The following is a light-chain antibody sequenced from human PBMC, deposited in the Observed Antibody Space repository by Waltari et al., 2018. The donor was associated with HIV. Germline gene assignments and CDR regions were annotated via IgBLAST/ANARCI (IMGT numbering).Light chain of an antibody. CDR2: GAS. Sequence: EIVLKQAPGNPSLFSGGRAPLPCRASQTVSSNQLAWYQQKPGQAPRRLIYGASTRATGTPDRFSGSGSGTDFTLTITRLEREDFAVYYCQQYGRSPWTFGQGTKVEIK. CDR1: QTVSSNQ. J-gene: IGKJ1*01. V-gene: IGKV3-20*01. CDR3: QQYGRSPWT.